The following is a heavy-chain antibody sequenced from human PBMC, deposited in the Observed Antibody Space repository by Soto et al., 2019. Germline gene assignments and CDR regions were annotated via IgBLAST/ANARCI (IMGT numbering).Heavy chain of an antibody. CDR2: IYYSGSP. J-gene: IGHJ4*02. D-gene: IGHD5-18*01. CDR3: ARSGYSYGPNPLLY. Sequence: QVQLQESGPGLVKPSQTLSLTCTVSGGSISSGGYYWSWNRQHPGKGLEWIGYIYYSGSPYYNPSLKSRVTISVDTSKNQFSLKLSSVTAADTAVYYCARSGYSYGPNPLLYWGQGTLVTVSS. V-gene: IGHV4-31*03. CDR1: GGSISSGGYY.